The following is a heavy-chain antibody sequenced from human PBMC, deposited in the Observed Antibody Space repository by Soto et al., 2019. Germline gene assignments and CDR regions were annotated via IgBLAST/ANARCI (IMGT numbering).Heavy chain of an antibody. CDR2: ISSSSSTI. D-gene: IGHD5-18*01. V-gene: IGHV3-48*01. CDR1: GFTFSSYS. J-gene: IGHJ4*02. Sequence: EVQLVESGGGLVQPGGSLRLSCAASGFTFSSYSMNWVRQAPGKGLEWVSYISSSSSTIYYADSVKGRFTISRDNAKNSLYLQMNSLRAEDTAVYYCARDGVYSYGPFDYWGQGTLVTVSS. CDR3: ARDGVYSYGPFDY.